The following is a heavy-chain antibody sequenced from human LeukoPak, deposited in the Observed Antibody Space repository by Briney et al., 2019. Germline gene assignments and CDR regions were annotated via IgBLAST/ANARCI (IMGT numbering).Heavy chain of an antibody. J-gene: IGHJ4*02. CDR3: ARRGGSSGWGDFDY. D-gene: IGHD6-19*01. Sequence: GGSLRLSCAASGFTLSNYAMNWVRQAPGKGLEWVPTISGSGGDTVYADSVRGRFTISRNTSRNTLYLQMDSLKAEDTARYYCARRGGSSGWGDFDYWGQATLVTVSS. V-gene: IGHV3-23*01. CDR2: ISGSGGDT. CDR1: GFTLSNYA.